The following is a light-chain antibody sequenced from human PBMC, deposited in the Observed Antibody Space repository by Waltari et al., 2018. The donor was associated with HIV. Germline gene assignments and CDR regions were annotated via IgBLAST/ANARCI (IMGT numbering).Light chain of an antibody. J-gene: IGKJ1*01. CDR3: QQHSNWPRT. Sequence: EIVLTQSPATLSLSPGERATLSCRASQSVSSYLAWYQQKPGQAPRLLIYDASNRATGIPSRFSGSGSGTDFTLTISSLEPEDFAVYYCQQHSNWPRTFGQGTKVDFK. CDR2: DAS. V-gene: IGKV3-11*01. CDR1: QSVSSY.